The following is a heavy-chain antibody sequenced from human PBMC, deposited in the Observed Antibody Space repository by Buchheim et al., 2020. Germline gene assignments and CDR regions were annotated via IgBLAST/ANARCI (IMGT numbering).Heavy chain of an antibody. D-gene: IGHD3-10*01. J-gene: IGHJ6*02. CDR2: IYYSGST. CDR3: ARDSDGEGSHRIMDV. V-gene: IGHV4-59*01. CDR1: GGPISSYY. Sequence: QVQLQESGPGLVKPSETLSLTCTVSGGPISSYYCSWIRQPPGKGLEWIGYIYYSGSTNYNPSLKSRVTISVDTSKNQFSLKLSSVTAADTAVYYCARDSDGEGSHRIMDVWGQGTT.